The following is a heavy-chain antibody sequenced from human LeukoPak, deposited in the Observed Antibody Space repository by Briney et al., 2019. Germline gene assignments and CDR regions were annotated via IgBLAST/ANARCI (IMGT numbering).Heavy chain of an antibody. CDR1: GLNFDDSA. V-gene: IGHV3-43*02. CDR2: ISGDGGST. J-gene: IGHJ1*01. D-gene: IGHD6-19*01. CDR3: AKDSGYSIGWYEYFQH. Sequence: GGSLRLSRAASGLNFDDSAMHWARQAPGKGLEWVFHISGDGGSTYYADSVKGRFTISRDNSKNSLYLQMNSLTTEDIALYYCAKDSGYSIGWYEYFQHWGQGTLVTVS.